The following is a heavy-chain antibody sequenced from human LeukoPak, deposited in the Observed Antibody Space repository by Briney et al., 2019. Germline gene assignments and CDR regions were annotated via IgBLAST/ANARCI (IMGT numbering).Heavy chain of an antibody. D-gene: IGHD3-3*01. Sequence: SVKVSCKASGGTFSSYAISWVRQAPGQGLEWMGRIIPIFGTANYAQKFQGRVTITTDESTSTAYMELSSLRSEDTAVYYCTRERGRLRFLEWFFDYWGQGTLVTVSS. CDR2: IIPIFGTA. CDR1: GGTFSSYA. CDR3: TRERGRLRFLEWFFDY. V-gene: IGHV1-69*05. J-gene: IGHJ4*02.